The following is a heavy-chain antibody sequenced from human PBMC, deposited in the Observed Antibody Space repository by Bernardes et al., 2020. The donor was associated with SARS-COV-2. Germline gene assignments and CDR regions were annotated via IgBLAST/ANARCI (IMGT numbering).Heavy chain of an antibody. CDR1: GGSISSYY. J-gene: IGHJ5*02. Sequence: SETLSLTCTVSGGSISSYYWSWIRQPPGKGLEWIGYIYYSGSTNYNPSLKSRVTISVDTSKNQFSLKLSSVTAADTAVYYCARAQDVVPAAKVSVWFDPWGQGTLVTVSS. V-gene: IGHV4-59*01. D-gene: IGHD2-2*01. CDR2: IYYSGST. CDR3: ARAQDVVPAAKVSVWFDP.